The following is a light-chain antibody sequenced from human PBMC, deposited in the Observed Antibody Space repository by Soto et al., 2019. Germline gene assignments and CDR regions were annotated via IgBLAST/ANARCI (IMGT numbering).Light chain of an antibody. CDR1: SSDVGGYNY. V-gene: IGLV2-11*01. CDR3: CSYAGTYIWI. J-gene: IGLJ2*01. CDR2: DVS. Sequence: QSALTQPRSVSGSPGQSVAISCTGTSSDVGGYNYVSWYQQHPGKAPKLMIYDVSKRPSGVPDRFSGSKSGSTASLTISGLQAEDEADYYCCSYAGTYIWIFGGGTQLTVL.